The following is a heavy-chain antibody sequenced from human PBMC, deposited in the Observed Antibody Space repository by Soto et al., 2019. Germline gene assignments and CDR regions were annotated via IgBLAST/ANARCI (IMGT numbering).Heavy chain of an antibody. CDR3: ARHDDSRVERGLYYFDY. D-gene: IGHD1-1*01. CDR1: GGSISSSNW. CDR2: IYHSGST. Sequence: SETLSLTCAVSGGSISSSNWWSWVRQPPGKGLEWIGEIYHSGSTNYNPSLKSRVTISVDKSKNQFSLKLSSVTAADTAVYYCARHDDSRVERGLYYFDYWGQGTLVTVS. J-gene: IGHJ4*02. V-gene: IGHV4-4*02.